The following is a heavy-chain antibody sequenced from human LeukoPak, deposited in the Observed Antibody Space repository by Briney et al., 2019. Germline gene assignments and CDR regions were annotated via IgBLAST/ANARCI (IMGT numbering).Heavy chain of an antibody. V-gene: IGHV3-30*04. J-gene: IGHJ4*02. CDR3: ARDQTGFCSGSSCLGSTFDY. D-gene: IGHD2-15*01. CDR2: IPYDGSNK. CDR1: GFILSDYN. Sequence: GRSLRLSCAASGFILSDYNMHWVRQAPGKGLEWVAVIPYDGSNKYYADSVKGRFTISRDNYKNTLYLQMNSLRAEDTAVYYCARDQTGFCSGSSCLGSTFDYWGQGTLVTVSS.